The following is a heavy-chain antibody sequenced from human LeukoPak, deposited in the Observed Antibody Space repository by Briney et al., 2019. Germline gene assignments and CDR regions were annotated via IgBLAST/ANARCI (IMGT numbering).Heavy chain of an antibody. J-gene: IGHJ4*02. CDR3: ARSWIQLWVNDEFDY. CDR2: ISSSGSTI. V-gene: IGHV3-11*01. CDR1: GFTFSDYY. Sequence: PGGSLRLSCAASGFTFSDYYMCWIRQAPGKGLEWVSYISSSGSTIYYADSVKGRFTISRDNAKNSLYLQMNSLRAEDTAVYYCARSWIQLWVNDEFDYWGQGTLVTVSS. D-gene: IGHD5-18*01.